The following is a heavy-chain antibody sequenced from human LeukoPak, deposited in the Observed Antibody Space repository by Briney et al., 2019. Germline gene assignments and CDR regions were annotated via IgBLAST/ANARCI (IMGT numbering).Heavy chain of an antibody. CDR3: ATPIQLWTQRSDY. CDR1: GFTFSSYW. CDR2: INPGGSSI. D-gene: IGHD5-18*01. J-gene: IGHJ4*02. V-gene: IGHV3-74*01. Sequence: PGGSLRLSCAASGFTFSSYWMHWVRQVPGKGLVWVARINPGGSSITYADSVKGRFTISRDNSKNTLYLQMNSLRAEDTAVYYCATPIQLWTQRSDYWGQGTLVTVSS.